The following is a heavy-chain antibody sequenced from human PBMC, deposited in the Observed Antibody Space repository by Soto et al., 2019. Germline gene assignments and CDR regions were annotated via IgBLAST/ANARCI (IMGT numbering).Heavy chain of an antibody. Sequence: GGSLRLSCAASGFTFSSYAMSWVRQAPGKGLEWVSAISGSGGSTYYADSVKGRFTISRDNSKNTLYLQMNSLRAEDTAVYYCAKVMDSSGYYGGYFDYWGQGTRATVS. CDR1: GFTFSSYA. D-gene: IGHD3-22*01. CDR3: AKVMDSSGYYGGYFDY. V-gene: IGHV3-23*01. CDR2: ISGSGGST. J-gene: IGHJ4*02.